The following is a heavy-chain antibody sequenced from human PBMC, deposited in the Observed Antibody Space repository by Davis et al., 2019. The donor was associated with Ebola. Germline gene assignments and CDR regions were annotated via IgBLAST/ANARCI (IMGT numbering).Heavy chain of an antibody. CDR3: ARDDYGDPVDYYYYGMDV. J-gene: IGHJ6*02. Sequence: GESLKISCAASGFTFSDYYMSWIRQAPGKGLEWVSYISSSGSTIYYADSVKGRFTISRDNAKNSLYLQMNSLRDEDTAVYYCARDDYGDPVDYYYYGMDVWGQGTTVTVSS. CDR1: GFTFSDYY. CDR2: ISSSGSTI. V-gene: IGHV3-11*04. D-gene: IGHD4-17*01.